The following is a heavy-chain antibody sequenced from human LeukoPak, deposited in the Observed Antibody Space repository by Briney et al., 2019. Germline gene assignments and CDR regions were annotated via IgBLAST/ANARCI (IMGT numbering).Heavy chain of an antibody. J-gene: IGHJ4*02. V-gene: IGHV1-2*02. CDR1: GYTFTGHD. D-gene: IGHD3/OR15-3a*01. Sequence: ASVKVSCKASGYTFTGHDVHWVRQAPGQRLEWMAWINPNNGATDYAQKFQDRVTVTRDTSISTVYMELRSLTSDDTAVYYCARKSLWTVDFWGQGTLVSVSS. CDR3: ARKSLWTVDF. CDR2: INPNNGAT.